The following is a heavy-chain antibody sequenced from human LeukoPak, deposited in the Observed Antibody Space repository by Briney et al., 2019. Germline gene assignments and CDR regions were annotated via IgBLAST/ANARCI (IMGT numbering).Heavy chain of an antibody. CDR3: ARRGSSSWYPRYYYMDV. Sequence: PSETLSLTCAVYGGSFSGYYWSWIRQPPGKGLEWIGEINHSGSTNYNPSLKSRVTISVDTSKNQFSLKLSSVTAADTAVYYCARRGSSSWYPRYYYMDVWGKGTTVTVSS. V-gene: IGHV4-34*01. CDR1: GGSFSGYY. CDR2: INHSGST. J-gene: IGHJ6*03. D-gene: IGHD6-13*01.